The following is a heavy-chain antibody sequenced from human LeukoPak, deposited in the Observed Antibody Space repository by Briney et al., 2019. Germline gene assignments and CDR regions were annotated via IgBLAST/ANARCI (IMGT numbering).Heavy chain of an antibody. CDR1: GFTFSSYW. CDR3: ARRNPELGKSYDY. D-gene: IGHD7-27*01. V-gene: IGHV3-74*01. J-gene: IGHJ4*02. CDR2: ISGDGTT. Sequence: PGGSLRLSCAASGFTFSSYWMHWVRQPPGKGLVCVSRISGDGTTTYADSVKGRFTISRDNAKNTLFLQMNSLRAEDTAVYYCARRNPELGKSYDYWGQGTLVTVSS.